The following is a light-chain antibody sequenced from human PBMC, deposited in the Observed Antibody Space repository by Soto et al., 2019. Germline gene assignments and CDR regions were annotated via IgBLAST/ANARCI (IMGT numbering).Light chain of an antibody. V-gene: IGKV3-11*01. Sequence: EIVLTQSPASLSLSPGERATLSCRAGQSVSDYLAWYQQKPGQPPRLLFFDASNRATGVPARFSAGGSGTDFTLIINSLEPDDFAVYYCQQRVNWPPTFGGGTKVEI. CDR1: QSVSDY. J-gene: IGKJ4*01. CDR3: QQRVNWPPT. CDR2: DAS.